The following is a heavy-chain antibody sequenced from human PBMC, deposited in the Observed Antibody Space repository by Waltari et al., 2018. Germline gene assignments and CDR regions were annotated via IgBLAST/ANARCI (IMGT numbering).Heavy chain of an antibody. V-gene: IGHV4-34*01. J-gene: IGHJ5*02. Sequence: QEQLQQWGAGLLKPSETLSLTCAVYGGSFSGYYWSWIRQPPGKGLEWIGEINHSGSTNYNPSLKSRVTISVDTSKNQFSLEVRSVTAADTAVYYCARGFGSATTSRFDPWGQGIVVTVSS. CDR3: ARGFGSATTSRFDP. CDR1: GGSFSGYY. D-gene: IGHD5-12*01. CDR2: INHSGST.